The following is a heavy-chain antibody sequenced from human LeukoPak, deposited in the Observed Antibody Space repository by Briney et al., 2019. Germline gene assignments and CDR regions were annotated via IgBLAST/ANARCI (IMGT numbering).Heavy chain of an antibody. CDR1: GFTFSSYA. CDR3: AREYIRVVDSPYYFDY. D-gene: IGHD1-14*01. CDR2: ISYDGSNK. J-gene: IGHJ4*02. V-gene: IGHV3-30*04. Sequence: HPGRSLRLSCAASGFTFSSYAMHWVRQAPGKGLEWVAVISYDGSNKYYADSVKGRFTISRDNAKNSLYLQMNSLRAEDTAVYYCAREYIRVVDSPYYFDYWGQGTLVTVSS.